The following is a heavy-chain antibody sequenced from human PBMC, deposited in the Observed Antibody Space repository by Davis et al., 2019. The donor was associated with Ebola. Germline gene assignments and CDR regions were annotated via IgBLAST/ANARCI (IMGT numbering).Heavy chain of an antibody. J-gene: IGHJ4*02. CDR1: GFTFSGSA. Sequence: GESLKISCAASGFTFSGSAMHWVRQAPGKGLEWVAVISYDGSNKYYADSVKGRFTISRDNSKNTLYLQMNSLRAEDTAVYYCTHSSGYNNADYWGQGTLVTVSS. V-gene: IGHV3-30*04. CDR3: THSSGYNNADY. CDR2: ISYDGSNK. D-gene: IGHD3-22*01.